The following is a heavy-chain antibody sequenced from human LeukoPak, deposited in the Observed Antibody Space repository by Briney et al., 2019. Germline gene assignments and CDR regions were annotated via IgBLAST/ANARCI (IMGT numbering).Heavy chain of an antibody. J-gene: IGHJ5*02. CDR1: GDSISTYY. CDR3: ARHHYDILTHHGFDP. D-gene: IGHD3-9*01. V-gene: IGHV4-59*08. Sequence: SETLSLTCTVSGDSISTYYWSWIRQPPGKTLEWIGYIYYSGSTNYNPSLKSRLTISVDTSRNQFSLKLRSVTAADTAVYYCARHHYDILTHHGFDPWGQGTLVTVSS. CDR2: IYYSGST.